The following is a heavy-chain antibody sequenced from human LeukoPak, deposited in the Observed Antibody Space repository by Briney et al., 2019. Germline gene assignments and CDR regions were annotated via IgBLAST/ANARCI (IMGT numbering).Heavy chain of an antibody. D-gene: IGHD3-16*01. CDR3: ATGVYYCDY. CDR2: IKSKPNGGTT. Sequence: GGSLRLSCAGSGFTFSNAWMNWVRQVPGKGLEWVGRIKSKPNGGTTDYAAPVKGRFSISRDDSKNTVYVQMNSLKTEDTAVYYCATGVYYCDYWGQGTLVTVSS. J-gene: IGHJ4*02. CDR1: GFTFSNAW. V-gene: IGHV3-15*01.